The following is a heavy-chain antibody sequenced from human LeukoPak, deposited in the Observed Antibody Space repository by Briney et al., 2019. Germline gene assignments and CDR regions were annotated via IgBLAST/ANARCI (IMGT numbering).Heavy chain of an antibody. CDR2: SYYSGST. D-gene: IGHD1-14*01. V-gene: IGHV4-61*01. CDR3: ARDLCISGHFLPESP. Sequence: NPSETMSLTGTDSRGSVSRNSLYRSWIRQPPGKGLEWIGYSYYSGSTNYNPSLKSRVTISVDTSKIQYSLKLSSVTPPDTAVYYHARDLCISGHFLPESPWGQGILVTVSS. J-gene: IGHJ5*02. CDR1: RGSVSRNSLY.